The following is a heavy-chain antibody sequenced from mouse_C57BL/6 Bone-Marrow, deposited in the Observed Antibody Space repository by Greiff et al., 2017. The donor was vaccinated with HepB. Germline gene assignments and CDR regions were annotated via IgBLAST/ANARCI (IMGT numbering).Heavy chain of an antibody. CDR3: ARPLIYDGYYPAWFAY. V-gene: IGHV1-76*01. CDR1: GYTFTDYY. CDR2: IYPGSGNT. D-gene: IGHD2-3*01. J-gene: IGHJ3*01. Sequence: QVQLQQSGAELVRPGASVKLSCKASGYTFTDYYINWVKQRPGQGLEWIARIYPGSGNTYYNEKFKGKATLTAEKSSSTAYMQLSSLTSEDSAVYFCARPLIYDGYYPAWFAYWGQGTLVTVSA.